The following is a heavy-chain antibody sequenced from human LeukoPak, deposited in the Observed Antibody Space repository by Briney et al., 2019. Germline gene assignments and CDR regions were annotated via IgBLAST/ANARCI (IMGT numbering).Heavy chain of an antibody. D-gene: IGHD6-6*01. CDR1: GFSFSGHW. Sequence: GGSLRLSCFASGFSFSGHWMHWARQLPGKGLVWVSRISPTGSTTSYADSVKGRFTVSRDNAKNTLYLQVNNLRAEDTAVYCCARGPNSNWSGLDFWGQGTLLTVSS. CDR2: ISPTGSTT. CDR3: ARGPNSNWSGLDF. J-gene: IGHJ4*02. V-gene: IGHV3-74*01.